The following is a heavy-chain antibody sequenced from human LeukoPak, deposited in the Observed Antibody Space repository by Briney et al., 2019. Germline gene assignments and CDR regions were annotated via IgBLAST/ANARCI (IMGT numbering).Heavy chain of an antibody. J-gene: IGHJ3*02. V-gene: IGHV4-61*02. CDR1: GGSISSGSYY. D-gene: IGHD6-13*01. CDR2: IYTSGST. Sequence: SETLSLTCTVSGGSISSGSYYWSWIRQPAGKGLEWIGRIYTSGSTNYNPSLKSRVTISVDTSKNQFSLKLSSVTAADTAVYYCARAHSSSWDDAFDIWGQGTMVTVSS. CDR3: ARAHSSSWDDAFDI.